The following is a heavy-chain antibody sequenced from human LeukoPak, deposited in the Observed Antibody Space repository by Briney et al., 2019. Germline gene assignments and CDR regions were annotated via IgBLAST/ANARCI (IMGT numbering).Heavy chain of an antibody. Sequence: GGSLRLSCAASGFTFSSYEMNWVRQTPGKGLEWVSYISSSGTVIHYADSVKGRFTISRDNANNSVSLQMNSLTAEDTAVYYCARDSNYYSSGSYFDPWGQGTLVTVSS. J-gene: IGHJ5*02. V-gene: IGHV3-48*03. CDR1: GFTFSSYE. D-gene: IGHD3-10*01. CDR3: ARDSNYYSSGSYFDP. CDR2: ISSSGTVI.